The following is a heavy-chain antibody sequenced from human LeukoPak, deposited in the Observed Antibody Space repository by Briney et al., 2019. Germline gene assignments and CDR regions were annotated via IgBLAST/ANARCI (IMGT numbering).Heavy chain of an antibody. CDR3: ARGLVPAAICWWFDP. CDR1: GYTFTSYG. D-gene: IGHD2-2*02. CDR2: ISAYNGNT. J-gene: IGHJ5*02. V-gene: IGHV1-18*01. Sequence: GPSVKVSCKASGYTFTSYGIRWVPQAPGQGLEWIGWISAYNGNTNYAQKLQGRVTMTTDTSTSTAYMELRSLRSGDTSVYYCARGLVPAAICWWFDPWGQGTLVTVSS.